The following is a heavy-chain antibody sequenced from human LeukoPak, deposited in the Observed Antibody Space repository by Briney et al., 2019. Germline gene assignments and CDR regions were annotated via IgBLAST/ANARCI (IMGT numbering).Heavy chain of an antibody. CDR3: ARDKSGSGPDY. D-gene: IGHD3-10*01. CDR2: IWYDGSNK. CDR1: GFTFSSHG. J-gene: IGHJ4*02. Sequence: GGSLRLSSAASGFTFSSHGMHWVRQAPGKGLEWVAVIWYDGSNKYYADSVKGRFTISRDNPKNTLYLQMNSLRAEDTAVYYCARDKSGSGPDYWGQGTLVTVSS. V-gene: IGHV3-33*01.